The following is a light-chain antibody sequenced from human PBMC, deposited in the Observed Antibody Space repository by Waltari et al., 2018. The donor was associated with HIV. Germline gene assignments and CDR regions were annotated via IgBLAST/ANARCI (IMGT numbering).Light chain of an antibody. Sequence: QSVLTQPPSASGTPGQRVTISCSGSNSNIGSNTVNWYQQFPGTAPKLLIYSNHGRPSGVPDRFSGSKSGTSASLAISGLQSEDEADYYCAAWDDSLNGPVVFGGGTKLTVL. CDR3: AAWDDSLNGPVV. CDR2: SNH. J-gene: IGLJ3*02. V-gene: IGLV1-44*01. CDR1: NSNIGSNT.